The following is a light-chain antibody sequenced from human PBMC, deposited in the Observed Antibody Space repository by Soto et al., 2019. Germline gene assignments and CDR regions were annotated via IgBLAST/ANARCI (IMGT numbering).Light chain of an antibody. CDR1: QSLIKN. Sequence: RVMTHSRSTLSVSPGPSPTLACRASQSLIKNVAWYQQKPVQTPRLLIYDASTRATGVPGRCSGSGFGTDFTLTISCLKSEDFAVYYYQQNNNWRTFGQGTKVDIK. J-gene: IGKJ1*01. V-gene: IGKV3-15*01. CDR3: QQNNNWRT. CDR2: DAS.